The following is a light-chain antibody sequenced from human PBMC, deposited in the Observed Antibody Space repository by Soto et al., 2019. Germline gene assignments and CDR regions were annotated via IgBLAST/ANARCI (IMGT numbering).Light chain of an antibody. J-gene: IGKJ4*01. Sequence: EIVLTQSPGTLSLSPGERATLSCRATQSISRTFLAWYQQTPGQAPKLLIYGTSSRATGVPDRFSGSGSGTDFTLTISRLEPEDFAVYYCHQYNNWPPLTFGGGTKVEIK. V-gene: IGKV3-20*01. CDR1: QSISRTF. CDR2: GTS. CDR3: HQYNNWPPLT.